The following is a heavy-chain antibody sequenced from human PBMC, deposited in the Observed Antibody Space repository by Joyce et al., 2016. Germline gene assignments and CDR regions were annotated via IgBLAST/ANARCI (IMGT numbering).Heavy chain of an antibody. CDR3: ARDPPKAGGVPKPNWYFDL. CDR2: IYTGGKT. V-gene: IGHV3-53*01. Sequence: EVQLVESGGGLIQPGGSLRLSCAASGLTVSSNYMNWVRQAPGKGLEWVSVIYTGGKTDYADSVKGRFTISRDNSKNTLYLQMNSLTAVDTAVYYCARDPPKAGGVPKPNWYFDLWGRGTLVTVSS. J-gene: IGHJ2*01. D-gene: IGHD6-19*01. CDR1: GLTVSSNY.